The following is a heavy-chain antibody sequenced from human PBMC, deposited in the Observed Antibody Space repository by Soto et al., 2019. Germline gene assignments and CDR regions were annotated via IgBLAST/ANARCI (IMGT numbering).Heavy chain of an antibody. V-gene: IGHV4-59*01. D-gene: IGHD3-3*01. CDR3: ARDGSRYDFWSGPYYFDY. J-gene: IGHJ4*02. CDR2: IYYSGST. CDR1: GGSISTYY. Sequence: SETLSLTCTVSGGSISTYYWSWIRQPPGKGLEWIGYIYYSGSTNYNPSLKSRVTISVDTSKNQFSLKLSSVSAADTAVYYCARDGSRYDFWSGPYYFDYWGQGTLVTVSS.